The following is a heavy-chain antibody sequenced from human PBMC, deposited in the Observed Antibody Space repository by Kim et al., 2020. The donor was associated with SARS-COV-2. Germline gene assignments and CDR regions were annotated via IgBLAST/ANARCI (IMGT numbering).Heavy chain of an antibody. CDR3: ARDSLTIFGVVIVGNFDY. J-gene: IGHJ4*02. CDR2: ISSSSSYI. Sequence: GGSLRLSCAASGFTFSSYSMNWVRQAPGKGLEWVSSISSSSSYIYYADSVKGRFTISRDNAKNSLYLQMNSLRAEDTAVYYCARDSLTIFGVVIVGNFDYWGQGTLVTVSS. D-gene: IGHD3-3*01. CDR1: GFTFSSYS. V-gene: IGHV3-21*01.